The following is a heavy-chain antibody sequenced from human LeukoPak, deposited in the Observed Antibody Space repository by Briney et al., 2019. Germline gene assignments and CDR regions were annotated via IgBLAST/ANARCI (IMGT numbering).Heavy chain of an antibody. J-gene: IGHJ3*02. Sequence: PSETLSLTCTVSGYSISSGYYWGWIRQPPGKGLEWIGSIYHSGSTYYNPSLKSRVTISVDTSKNQFSLKLSSVTAADTAVYYCARDRYSGSPDAFDIWGQGTMVTVSS. CDR3: ARDRYSGSPDAFDI. V-gene: IGHV4-38-2*02. CDR1: GYSISSGYY. D-gene: IGHD1-26*01. CDR2: IYHSGST.